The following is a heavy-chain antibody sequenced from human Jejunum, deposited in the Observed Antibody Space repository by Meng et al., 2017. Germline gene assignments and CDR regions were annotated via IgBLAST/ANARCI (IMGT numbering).Heavy chain of an antibody. V-gene: IGHV3-23*01. J-gene: IGHJ3*01. CDR2: IGGSGHPT. Sequence: GASLKISCAASGFTFSDYAMTWVREAGGEGLEWVSAIGGSGHPTYYADSVKGRFTISRDNSKNTLYLQMNSLRDEETAVYYGAKDPNGNYIGAFDSWGQGTMVTVSS. CDR3: AKDPNGNYIGAFDS. CDR1: GFTFSDYA. D-gene: IGHD4-11*01.